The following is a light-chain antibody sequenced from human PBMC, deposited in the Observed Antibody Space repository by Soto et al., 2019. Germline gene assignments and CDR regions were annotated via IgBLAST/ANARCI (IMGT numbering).Light chain of an antibody. V-gene: IGLV2-14*01. Sequence: QSALTQPASVSGSPGQSITISCTGTSSDVGGYNYVSWYQQHPGKAPKLMIYEVSNRPSGVSNRFSGSKSGNTASLTISGLQAEDEADYYCRSYNSSRIDYVFGTGTKLTVL. CDR3: RSYNSSRIDYV. CDR2: EVS. CDR1: SSDVGGYNY. J-gene: IGLJ1*01.